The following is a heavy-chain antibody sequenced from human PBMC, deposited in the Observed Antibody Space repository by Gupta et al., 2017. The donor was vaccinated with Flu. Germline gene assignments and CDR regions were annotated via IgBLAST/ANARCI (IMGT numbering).Heavy chain of an antibody. CDR2: IFYSGST. Sequence: GWIRQPPGKGLECIGSIFYSGSTYYNPSLKSRVTIPVDTSKNQFSLKLSSVTAADTAVYYCARFGRREYCSGGGCYNWFDPWGQGTLVTVSS. D-gene: IGHD2-15*01. V-gene: IGHV4-39*01. J-gene: IGHJ5*01. CDR3: ARFGRREYCSGGGCYNWFDP.